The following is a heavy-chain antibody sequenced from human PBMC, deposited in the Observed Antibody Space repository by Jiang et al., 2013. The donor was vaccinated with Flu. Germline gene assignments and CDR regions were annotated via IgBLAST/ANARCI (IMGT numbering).Heavy chain of an antibody. Sequence: KPTQTLTLTCTFSGFSLSTSGESVGWIRQPPGKALEWLALIYWDDDKRYSPSLKSRLTITKDTSKNQVVLTMTNMDPVDTATYYCAHRWQLPDQYNWFDPWGQGTLVTVSS. V-gene: IGHV2-5*02. CDR3: AHRWQLPDQYNWFDP. CDR2: IYWDDDK. D-gene: IGHD5-24*01. CDR1: GFSLSTSGES. J-gene: IGHJ5*02.